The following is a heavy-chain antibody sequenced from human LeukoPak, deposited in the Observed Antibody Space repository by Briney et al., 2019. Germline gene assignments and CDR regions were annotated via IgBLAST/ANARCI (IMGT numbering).Heavy chain of an antibody. D-gene: IGHD3-10*01. CDR2: ISGGGSA. CDR1: GYSFSIYT. J-gene: IGHJ3*01. Sequence: GGSLRLSCAASGYSFSIYTMTWVRQAPGMGLQWVSVISGGGSAYYADSVKGRFTASRDNSRNAVYLQMNSLRVEDTAVYYCVKDQYSGSGSYPDAFDFWGQGTVVTVSS. V-gene: IGHV3-23*01. CDR3: VKDQYSGSGSYPDAFDF.